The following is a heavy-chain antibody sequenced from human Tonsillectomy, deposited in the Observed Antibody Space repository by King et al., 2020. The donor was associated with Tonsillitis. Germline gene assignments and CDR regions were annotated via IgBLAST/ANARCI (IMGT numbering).Heavy chain of an antibody. CDR2: FDPEHGKT. CDR3: ATNLEFI. CDR1: GYTLTDMS. Sequence: QLVQAGAEVKKPGASVKVSCKVSGYTLTDMSMHWVRQTPGKGLEWMGGFDPEHGKTIYAQKFQGRVTMTEDTSTDTAYMELSSLRSDDTAVYYCATNLEFIWGQGTTVTVSS. V-gene: IGHV1-24*01. J-gene: IGHJ6*02. D-gene: IGHD3-3*01.